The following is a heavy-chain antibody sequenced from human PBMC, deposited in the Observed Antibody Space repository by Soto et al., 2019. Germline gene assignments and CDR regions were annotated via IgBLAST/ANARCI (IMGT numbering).Heavy chain of an antibody. Sequence: GWSLRLSCASSVFTFITFALHWVRQAPGEGLEWVALISHDGRNENYADSVKGRFTISRDNSNNTLYMQMDSLRLEDTGVYYCARDGLPDDFRSGGYWFDPWGQGTQVTVSS. CDR3: ARDGLPDDFRSGGYWFDP. CDR1: VFTFITFA. V-gene: IGHV3-30-3*01. CDR2: ISHDGRNE. D-gene: IGHD3-3*01. J-gene: IGHJ5*02.